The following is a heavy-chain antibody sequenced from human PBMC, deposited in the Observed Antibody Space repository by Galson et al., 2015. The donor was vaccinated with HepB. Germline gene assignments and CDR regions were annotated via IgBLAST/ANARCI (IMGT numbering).Heavy chain of an antibody. CDR1: GGTFSSYT. V-gene: IGHV1-69*02. CDR2: IIPILGIA. D-gene: IGHD2-2*01. Sequence: SVKVSCKASGGTFSSYTISWVRQAPGQGLEWMGRIIPILGIANYAQKFQGRVTITADKSTSTAYMELSSLRSEDTAVYYCAIGGYCSSTSCFFSPVHWYFDLWGRGTLVTVSS. CDR3: AIGGYCSSTSCFFSPVHWYFDL. J-gene: IGHJ2*01.